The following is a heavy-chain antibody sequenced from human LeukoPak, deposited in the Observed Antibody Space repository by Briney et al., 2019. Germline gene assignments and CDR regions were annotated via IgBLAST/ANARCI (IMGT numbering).Heavy chain of an antibody. D-gene: IGHD3-22*01. V-gene: IGHV1-2*02. Sequence: ASVKVSCKASGHTFTGYYMHWVRQAPGQGLEWMGWINANSGGTNYAQKFQGRVTMIRDTSISTAYMELSRLRSDDTAVYYCASKWVTYYYNSSYYHYPTDVFDIWGQGTMVTVSS. CDR2: INANSGGT. CDR1: GHTFTGYY. CDR3: ASKWVTYYYNSSYYHYPTDVFDI. J-gene: IGHJ3*02.